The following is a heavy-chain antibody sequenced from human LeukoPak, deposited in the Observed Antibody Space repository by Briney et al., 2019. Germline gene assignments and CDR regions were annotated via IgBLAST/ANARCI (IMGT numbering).Heavy chain of an antibody. CDR1: GYTFTGYY. CDR2: INPNSGGT. V-gene: IGHV1-2*02. J-gene: IGHJ2*01. Sequence: ASVKVSCKASGYTFTGYYMHWVRQAPGQGLEWMGWINPNSGGTNYAQKFQGRVTMTRDTSISTAYMELSRLRFDDTAVYYCARDLSIFGVVNWYFDLWGRGTLVTVSS. D-gene: IGHD3-3*01. CDR3: ARDLSIFGVVNWYFDL.